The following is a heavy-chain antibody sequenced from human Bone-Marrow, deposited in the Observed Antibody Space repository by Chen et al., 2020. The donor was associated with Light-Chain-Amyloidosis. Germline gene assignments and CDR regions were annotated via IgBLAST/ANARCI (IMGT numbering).Heavy chain of an antibody. CDR2: IYSTGGT. CDR3: ASSLVRGAFYGLDV. V-gene: IGHV4-4*07. Sequence: QLQESGPGLVKPSETLSLTCSVSGDSIENHYWTWIRQPAGGGLEWIGRIYSTGGTYFNPSLESRLSMSVDTSKNQFSLYLASITAADTAVYYCASSLVRGAFYGLDVWGQGTAVIVSS. CDR1: GDSIENHY. D-gene: IGHD3-10*01. J-gene: IGHJ6*02.